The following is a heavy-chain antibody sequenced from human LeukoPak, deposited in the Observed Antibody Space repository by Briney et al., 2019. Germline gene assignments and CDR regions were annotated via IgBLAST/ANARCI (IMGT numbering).Heavy chain of an antibody. Sequence: QSGGSLRLSCVPSGLTVSSNYMSWVRQAPGKGLERVSVTYSGGSTDYADSVKGRFTISRDNSKNTLYLQMNTLGVEDTAVYYCAGGLGYARSYWGQGTLVTVSS. CDR2: TYSGGST. J-gene: IGHJ4*02. D-gene: IGHD2-2*01. CDR1: GLTVSSNY. V-gene: IGHV3-66*01. CDR3: AGGLGYARSY.